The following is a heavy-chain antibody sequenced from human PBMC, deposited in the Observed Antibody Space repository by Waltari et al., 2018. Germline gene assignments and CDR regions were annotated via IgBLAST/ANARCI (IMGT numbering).Heavy chain of an antibody. CDR2: MNPNSGNT. Sequence: QVQLVQSGAEVKKPGASVKVSCKASGYTFTSYDINWVRQATGQGLAWMGWMNPNSGNTGYAQKFQGRGTITRNTSIRTGYRELSSLRSADTAVYYCARERPSWGMFGVDYYMAVWGKGTTVTISS. CDR3: ARERPSWGMFGVDYYMAV. V-gene: IGHV1-8*03. D-gene: IGHD3-3*02. CDR1: GYTFTSYD. J-gene: IGHJ6*03.